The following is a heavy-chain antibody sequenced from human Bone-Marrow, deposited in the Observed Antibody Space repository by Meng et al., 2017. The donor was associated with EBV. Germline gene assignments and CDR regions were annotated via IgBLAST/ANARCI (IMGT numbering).Heavy chain of an antibody. CDR3: AKDYVRSYGVGYFDY. CDR1: GFTFSSYA. CDR2: ISGSGGST. D-gene: IGHD1-26*01. J-gene: IGHJ4*02. Sequence: EVQLLESGGGLVQPGGSLRLSGAASGFTFSSYAMSWVRQAPGKGLEWVSAISGSGGSTYYADSVKGRFTISRDNSKNTLYLQMNSLRAEDTAVYYCAKDYVRSYGVGYFDYWGQGTLVTVSS. V-gene: IGHV3-23*01.